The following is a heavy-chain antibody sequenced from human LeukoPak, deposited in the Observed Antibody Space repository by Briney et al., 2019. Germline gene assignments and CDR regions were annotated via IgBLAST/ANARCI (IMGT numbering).Heavy chain of an antibody. CDR1: GFTFSSYA. CDR3: AKADAHDYGAMFDY. V-gene: IGHV3-23*01. D-gene: IGHD4-17*01. Sequence: PGGSLRLSCAASGFTFSSYAMSWVRQAPGKGLEWVSAISGSGGSTYYADSVKGRFTISRDNSKNTLYPQMNSLRAEDTAVYYCAKADAHDYGAMFDYWGQGTLVTVSS. J-gene: IGHJ4*02. CDR2: ISGSGGST.